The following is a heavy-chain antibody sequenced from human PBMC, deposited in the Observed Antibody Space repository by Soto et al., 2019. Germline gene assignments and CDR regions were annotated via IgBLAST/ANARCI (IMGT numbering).Heavy chain of an antibody. CDR3: AGDFRGYGRFDY. Sequence: PSETLSLTCTVSGGSTSSGTYYWSWIRQHPGKGLEWIGYIYYSGGTYQNPSLKSRVTISLDTSKNQFSLKLSSVTAADTAIYYCAGDFRGYGRFDYWDQGTLVTVSS. J-gene: IGHJ4*02. D-gene: IGHD5-12*01. CDR2: IYYSGGT. V-gene: IGHV4-31*03. CDR1: GGSTSSGTYY.